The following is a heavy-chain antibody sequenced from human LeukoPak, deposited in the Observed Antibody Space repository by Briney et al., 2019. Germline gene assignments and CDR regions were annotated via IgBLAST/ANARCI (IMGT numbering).Heavy chain of an antibody. CDR1: GFTFSSSW. CDR2: INPDGTST. D-gene: IGHD3-10*01. CDR3: ARSGIGRLDY. V-gene: IGHV3-74*01. Sequence: SGGSLRLSCAASGFTFSSSWMHWVRQAPGKGLVWVSRINPDGTSTTYADSVKGRFTISRDNTKNTLCLQMDSLRAEDTAVFYCARSGIGRLDYWGQGTLVTVSS. J-gene: IGHJ4*02.